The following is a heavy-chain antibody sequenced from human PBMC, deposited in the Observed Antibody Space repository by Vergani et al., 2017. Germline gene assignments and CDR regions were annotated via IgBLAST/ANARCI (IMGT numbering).Heavy chain of an antibody. CDR1: GYTFSTYG. Sequence: QVQLVQSGAEVKKPGASVKVSCKASGYTFSTYGISWVRQAPGQGLEWMGWISAYNGNTNYPEKFQGRLTMTTDTSTRTAYMELRSLRSDDTAVYYCARGPSYCSSTSCYLDYWGQGTLVTVSS. J-gene: IGHJ4*02. CDR2: ISAYNGNT. CDR3: ARGPSYCSSTSCYLDY. V-gene: IGHV1-18*01. D-gene: IGHD2-2*01.